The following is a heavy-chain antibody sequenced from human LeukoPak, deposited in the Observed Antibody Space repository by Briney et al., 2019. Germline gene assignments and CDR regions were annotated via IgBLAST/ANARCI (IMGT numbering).Heavy chain of an antibody. D-gene: IGHD3-9*01. CDR2: IYSGGST. CDR1: GFTVSSNY. V-gene: IGHV3-53*05. CDR3: ARDRVPRDYDILTGYYNRNAFDI. J-gene: IGHJ3*02. Sequence: GGSLRLSCAASGFTVSSNYMSWVRQAPGKGLEWVSVIYSGGSTYYADSVKGRFTISRDNSKNTLYLQMNSLRPEDTAVYYCARDRVPRDYDILTGYYNRNAFDIWGQGTVVTVSS.